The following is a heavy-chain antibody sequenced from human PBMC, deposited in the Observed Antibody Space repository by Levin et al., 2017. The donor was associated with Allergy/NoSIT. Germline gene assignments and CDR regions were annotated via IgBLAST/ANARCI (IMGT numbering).Heavy chain of an antibody. V-gene: IGHV1-18*01. CDR3: AREMAETAADTFDI. J-gene: IGHJ3*02. D-gene: IGHD2-8*01. CDR1: GFSFTFYA. CDR2: ISPYNGDT. Sequence: ASVKVSCKASGFSFTFYAITWVRQAPGQGLEWMGWISPYNGDTKYAQKLQDRVTMTTDTSTSTAYMELRSLRSDDTAVYYCAREMAETAADTFDIWGQGTRVTVSS.